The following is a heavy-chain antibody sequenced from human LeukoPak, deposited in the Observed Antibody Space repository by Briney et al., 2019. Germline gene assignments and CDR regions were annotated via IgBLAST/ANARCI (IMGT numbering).Heavy chain of an antibody. CDR1: GGTFSSYA. CDR3: ARADYDILTGYYIGAFDI. V-gene: IGHV1-69*04. J-gene: IGHJ3*02. CDR2: IIPILGIA. D-gene: IGHD3-9*01. Sequence: SVKVPCKASGGTFSSYAISWVRQAPGQGLEWMGRIIPILGIANYAQKFQGRVTITADKSTSTAYMELSSLRSEDTAVYYCARADYDILTGYYIGAFDIWGQGTMVTVSS.